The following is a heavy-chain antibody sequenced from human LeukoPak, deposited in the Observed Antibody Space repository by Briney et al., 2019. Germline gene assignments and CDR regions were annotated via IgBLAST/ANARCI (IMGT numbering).Heavy chain of an antibody. CDR3: ARGGDYGYNHFDY. J-gene: IGHJ4*02. CDR2: IYYSGST. D-gene: IGHD5-24*01. CDR1: GGSISSGGYY. Sequence: SQTLSLTCTVSGGSISSGGYYWSWIRQHPGKGLEWIGYIYYSGSTYYNPSLKSRVTVSVDTSKNQFSLKLSSVTAADTAVYYCARGGDYGYNHFDYWGQGTLVTVSS. V-gene: IGHV4-31*03.